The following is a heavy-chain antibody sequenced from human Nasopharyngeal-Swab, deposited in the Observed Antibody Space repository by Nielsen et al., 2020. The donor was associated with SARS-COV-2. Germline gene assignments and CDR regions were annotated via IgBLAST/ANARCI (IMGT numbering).Heavy chain of an antibody. CDR2: ISSSSTI. CDR3: ARVLLIADCWSGTHIHGMDV. Sequence: WIRQPPGKGLEWVSYISSSSTIYYADSVKGRFTISRDNAKNSLYLQMNSLRDEDTAVYYCARVLLIADCWSGTHIHGMDVWGQGTTVTVSS. D-gene: IGHD3-3*01. V-gene: IGHV3-48*02. J-gene: IGHJ6*02.